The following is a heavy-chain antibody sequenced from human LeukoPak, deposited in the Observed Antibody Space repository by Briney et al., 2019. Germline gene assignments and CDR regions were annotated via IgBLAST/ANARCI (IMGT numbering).Heavy chain of an antibody. J-gene: IGHJ3*02. CDR1: GGSISSYY. V-gene: IGHV4-59*01. CDR3: ARGPDYYDSSGYCAFDI. CDR2: IYYSGST. D-gene: IGHD3-22*01. Sequence: TSETLSLTCTVSGGSISSYYWSWIRQPPGKGLEWIGYIYYSGSTNYNPSLKSRVTISVDTSKNQFSLKLSSVTAADTAVYYCARGPDYYDSSGYCAFDIWGQGTMVTVSS.